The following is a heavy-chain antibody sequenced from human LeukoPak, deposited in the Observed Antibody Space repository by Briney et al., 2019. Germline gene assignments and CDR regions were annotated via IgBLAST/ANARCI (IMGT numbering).Heavy chain of an antibody. CDR3: ARVSRRYSSGWYPLYYFDY. V-gene: IGHV4-59*01. CDR1: GGSISSYY. J-gene: IGHJ4*02. CDR2: IYYSGST. Sequence: PSETLSLTCTVSGGSISSYYWSWIRQPPGKGLEWIGYIYYSGSTNYNPSLKSRVTISVDTSKNQFSLKLSSVTVADTAVYYCARVSRRYSSGWYPLYYFDYWGQGTLVTVSS. D-gene: IGHD6-19*01.